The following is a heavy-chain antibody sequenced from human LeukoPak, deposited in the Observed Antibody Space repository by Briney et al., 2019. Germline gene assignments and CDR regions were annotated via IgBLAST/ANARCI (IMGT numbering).Heavy chain of an antibody. CDR1: GFTFSSYA. D-gene: IGHD2-21*01. V-gene: IGHV3-23*01. CDR2: ISGSGGST. J-gene: IGHJ4*02. Sequence: GGSLRLSCAASGFTFSSYAMSWVRQAPGKGLEWVSAISGSGGSTYYPYSVKRRFTISRDNSKNTLYLQVNSLRAEDTAVYYCARGCGGDCYSADYWGQGTLVTVSS. CDR3: ARGCGGDCYSADY.